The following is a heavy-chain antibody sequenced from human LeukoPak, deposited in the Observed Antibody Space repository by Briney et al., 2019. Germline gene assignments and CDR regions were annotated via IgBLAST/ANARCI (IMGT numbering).Heavy chain of an antibody. CDR3: GGSKGYFDY. V-gene: IGHV4-34*01. Sequence: SETLSLTCAVSGGSFSGYYWSWIRQPPGKGLEWIGEINHSGSTNYNPSLKSRVTISVDTSKNQFSLKLSSVTAADTAVYYCGGSKGYFDYWGQGTLVTVSS. CDR1: GGSFSGYY. CDR2: INHSGST. J-gene: IGHJ4*02. D-gene: IGHD2-15*01.